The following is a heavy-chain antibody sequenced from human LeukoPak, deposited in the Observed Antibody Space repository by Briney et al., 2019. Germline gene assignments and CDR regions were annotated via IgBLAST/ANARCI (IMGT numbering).Heavy chain of an antibody. Sequence: GGSLRLSCAASGFTFSSYSMNWVRQAPGKGLEWVSAIGGSGGSTYYADSVKGRFTISRDNSKNTLYLQMNSLRAEDTAVYYCAKDTASSWWYFDLWGRGTLVTVSS. CDR1: GFTFSSYS. J-gene: IGHJ2*01. CDR2: IGGSGGST. D-gene: IGHD5-18*01. CDR3: AKDTASSWWYFDL. V-gene: IGHV3-23*01.